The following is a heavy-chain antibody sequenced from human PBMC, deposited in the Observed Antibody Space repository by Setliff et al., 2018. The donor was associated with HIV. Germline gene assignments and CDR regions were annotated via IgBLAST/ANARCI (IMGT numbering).Heavy chain of an antibody. CDR1: GFTFSTYA. V-gene: IGHV3-23*01. J-gene: IGHJ4*02. CDR3: ARGQTTGEY. D-gene: IGHD4-17*01. CDR2: ISGSGDTT. Sequence: GGSLRLSCAASGFTFSTYAMTWVRQAPGRGLEWVSVISGSGDTTYYSDSVKGRFTISRDNSKNTVYLQMSSLRADDTAVYYCARGQTTGEYWGQGTLVTVSS.